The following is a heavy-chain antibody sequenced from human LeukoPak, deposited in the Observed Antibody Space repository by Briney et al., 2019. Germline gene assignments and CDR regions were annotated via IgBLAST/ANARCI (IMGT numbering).Heavy chain of an antibody. D-gene: IGHD3-16*02. V-gene: IGHV4-39*07. CDR3: ARVTFGGVIVTPDDAFDI. CDR2: IYYSGST. CDR1: GGSISSSSYY. J-gene: IGHJ3*02. Sequence: SETLSLTCTVSGGSISSSSYYWGWIRQPPGKGLEWIGSIYYSGSTYYNPSLKSRVTISVDTSKNQFSLKLSSVTAADTAVYYCARVTFGGVIVTPDDAFDIWGQGTMVTVSS.